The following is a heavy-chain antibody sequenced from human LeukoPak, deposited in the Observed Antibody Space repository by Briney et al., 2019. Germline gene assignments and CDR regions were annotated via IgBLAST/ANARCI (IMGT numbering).Heavy chain of an antibody. CDR3: ARDVVVVPAAISWFDP. CDR1: GGTFSSYA. D-gene: IGHD2-2*01. CDR2: IIPIFGTA. J-gene: IGHJ5*02. Sequence: SVKVSCKASGGTFSSYAISWVRQAPGQGLEWTGGIIPIFGTANYAQKFQGRVTITADESTSTAYMELSSLRSEDTAVYYCARDVVVVPAAISWFDPWGQGTLVTVSS. V-gene: IGHV1-69*13.